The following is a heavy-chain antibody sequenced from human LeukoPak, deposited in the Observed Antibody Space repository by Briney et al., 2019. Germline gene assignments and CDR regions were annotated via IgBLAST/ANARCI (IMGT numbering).Heavy chain of an antibody. CDR1: GYTFTSYA. Sequence: SVKVSCKASGYTFTSYAISWVRQAPGQGLEWMGGIIPIFGTANYAQKFQGRVTITADESTSTAYMELSSLRSEDTAVYYCASSDYDILTGPRVLAYYYYYMDVWGKGTTVTISS. D-gene: IGHD3-9*01. CDR3: ASSDYDILTGPRVLAYYYYYMDV. V-gene: IGHV1-69*13. J-gene: IGHJ6*03. CDR2: IIPIFGTA.